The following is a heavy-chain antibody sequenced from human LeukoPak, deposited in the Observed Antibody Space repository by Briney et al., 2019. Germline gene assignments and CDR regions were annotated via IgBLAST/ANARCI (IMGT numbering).Heavy chain of an antibody. J-gene: IGHJ5*01. Sequence: GGSLRLSCVDSGFTFSRCWMTWVRQAPGEGLEWVANINEDGSTKSSVDSVKGRFTISRDNAKKSLYLQMNSLRVDDTAVYYCATDGGWGRFESWGQGTLVIVSS. CDR3: ATDGGWGRFES. CDR2: INEDGSTK. CDR1: GFTFSRCW. V-gene: IGHV3-7*03. D-gene: IGHD3-16*01.